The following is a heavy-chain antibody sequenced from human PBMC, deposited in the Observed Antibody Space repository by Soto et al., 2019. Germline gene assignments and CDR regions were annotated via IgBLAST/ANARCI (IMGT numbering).Heavy chain of an antibody. V-gene: IGHV4-61*01. Sequence: PSETLSLTCTVSGGSVSSGSYYWSWIRQPPGKGLEWIGYIYYSGSTNYNPSLKSRVTISVDTSKNQFSLKLSCVTAADTAVYYCARASRFGELYLYYYGMDVWGQGTTVTVSS. CDR1: GGSVSSGSYY. CDR2: IYYSGST. J-gene: IGHJ6*02. D-gene: IGHD3-10*01. CDR3: ARASRFGELYLYYYGMDV.